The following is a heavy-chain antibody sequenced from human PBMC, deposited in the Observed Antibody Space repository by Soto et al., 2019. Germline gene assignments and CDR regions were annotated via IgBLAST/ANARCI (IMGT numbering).Heavy chain of an antibody. J-gene: IGHJ4*02. CDR1: GGSFSLYY. CDR3: ATRFYDSSGYYLFYFDS. D-gene: IGHD3-22*01. CDR2: INHSGST. Sequence: SYTLSLTFAVSGGSFSLYYWSLVVHRPGKELEWIGEINHSGSTNYNSSLKSRVTISVDTSKNQFSLKLSSVTAADTAVYYCATRFYDSSGYYLFYFDSWGQGTLVTVSS. V-gene: IGHV4-34*01.